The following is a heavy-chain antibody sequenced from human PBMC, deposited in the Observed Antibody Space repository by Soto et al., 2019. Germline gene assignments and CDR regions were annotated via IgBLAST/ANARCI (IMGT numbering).Heavy chain of an antibody. Sequence: GGSLRLSCAASGFTFSSYGMHWVRQAPGKGLEWVAVISYDGSNKYYADSVKGRFTISRDNSKNTLYLQMNSLRAEDTAVYYCAKDLEYYDSSGYYFDYWGQGT. CDR2: ISYDGSNK. D-gene: IGHD3-22*01. CDR3: AKDLEYYDSSGYYFDY. V-gene: IGHV3-30*18. CDR1: GFTFSSYG. J-gene: IGHJ4*02.